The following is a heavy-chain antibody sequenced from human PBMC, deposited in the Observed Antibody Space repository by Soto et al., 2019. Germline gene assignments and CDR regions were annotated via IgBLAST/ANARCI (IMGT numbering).Heavy chain of an antibody. CDR1: GCSISSYY. J-gene: IGHJ4*02. CDR3: ARSDGRY. V-gene: IGHV4-59*01. CDR2: IYYSGST. Sequence: SETLSLTCTVSGCSISSYYWSWIRQPPGKGLEWIGYIYYSGSTNYNPSLKSRVNKSVDTSKNQFSLKLSSVTAADTAVYYCARSDGRYWGQGTLVTVSS.